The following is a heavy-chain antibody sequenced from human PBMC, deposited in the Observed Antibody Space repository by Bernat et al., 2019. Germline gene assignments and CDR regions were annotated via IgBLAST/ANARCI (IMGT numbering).Heavy chain of an antibody. CDR2: IWYDGSNK. Sequence: QVQLVESGGGVVQPGRSLRLSCAASGFTFSSYGMHWVRQAPGKGLEWVAVIWYDGSNKYFADSVKGRFTISRDNAKNSLYLQMNSLRAEDTAVYYCARDPLRRYYDSSGSRPYFDYWGQGTLVTVSS. CDR3: ARDPLRRYYDSSGSRPYFDY. V-gene: IGHV3-33*01. D-gene: IGHD3-22*01. CDR1: GFTFSSYG. J-gene: IGHJ4*02.